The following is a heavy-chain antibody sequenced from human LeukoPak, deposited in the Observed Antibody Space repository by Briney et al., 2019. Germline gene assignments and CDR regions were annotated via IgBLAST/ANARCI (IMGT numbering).Heavy chain of an antibody. D-gene: IGHD3-10*01. CDR3: AREAPISDSGNYYKSLGY. V-gene: IGHV4-34*01. CDR1: GGSFSGYY. Sequence: SETLSLTCGVNGGSFSGYYWNWIRQTPGKGLEWIGEINHSGSTNYNPSLESRVTISVDTSKNQISLKLRSATAADTAVYYCAREAPISDSGNYYKSLGYWGEGTLVTVSS. J-gene: IGHJ4*02. CDR2: INHSGST.